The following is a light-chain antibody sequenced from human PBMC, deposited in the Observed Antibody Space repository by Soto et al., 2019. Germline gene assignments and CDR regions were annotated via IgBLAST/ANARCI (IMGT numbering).Light chain of an antibody. CDR3: EPENSYLWT. CDR1: QSISSW. J-gene: IGKJ1*01. Sequence: DIQMTQSPSTLSASVGDRVTITCRASQSISSWLAWYQQKPGKAHKLLIYDASSLESGVQSRFRGSGSGTEFTLNISTVLPDDFANHYCEPENSYLWTFSGGTQVLIK. V-gene: IGKV1-5*01. CDR2: DAS.